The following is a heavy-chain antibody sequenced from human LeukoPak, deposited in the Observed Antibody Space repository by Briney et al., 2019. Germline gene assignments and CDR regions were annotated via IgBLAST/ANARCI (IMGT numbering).Heavy chain of an antibody. CDR2: ISGSGYST. Sequence: GGSLRLSCAASGFTFSSYEMNWVRQAPGKGLEWVSGISGSGYSTYYADSVKGRFTISRDNSKNTLYLQMNSLRAEDTAVYYCAKAKYFDWLSTYYFDYWGQGTLVTVSS. CDR1: GFTFSSYE. D-gene: IGHD3-9*01. CDR3: AKAKYFDWLSTYYFDY. J-gene: IGHJ4*02. V-gene: IGHV3-23*01.